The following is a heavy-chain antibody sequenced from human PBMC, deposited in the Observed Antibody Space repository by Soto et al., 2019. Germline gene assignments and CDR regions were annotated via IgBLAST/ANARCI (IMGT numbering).Heavy chain of an antibody. CDR1: GGSISSAAYY. J-gene: IGHJ4*02. Sequence: SETLSLTCTVSGGSISSAAYYWSWIRQHPGKDLEWIGYISHSGSTYYTPSLKSRVIISADTSKNQFSLNSNSVTAADTAVYYCAREYTYGSNFFDCWGQGALVTVSS. V-gene: IGHV4-31*03. D-gene: IGHD5-18*01. CDR2: ISHSGST. CDR3: AREYTYGSNFFDC.